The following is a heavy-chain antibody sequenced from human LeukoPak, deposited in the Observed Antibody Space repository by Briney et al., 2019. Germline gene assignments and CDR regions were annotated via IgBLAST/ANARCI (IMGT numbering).Heavy chain of an antibody. CDR2: INHSGST. D-gene: IGHD4-17*01. CDR3: ARAKSKRGSYGDRFDY. V-gene: IGHV4-34*01. J-gene: IGHJ4*02. Sequence: SETLSLTCAVYGGSFSGYYWSWIRQPPGKGLEWIGEINHSGSTNYNPSLKSRVTISVDTSKNQFSLKLSSVTAADKAVYYCARAKSKRGSYGDRFDYWGQGTLVTVSS. CDR1: GGSFSGYY.